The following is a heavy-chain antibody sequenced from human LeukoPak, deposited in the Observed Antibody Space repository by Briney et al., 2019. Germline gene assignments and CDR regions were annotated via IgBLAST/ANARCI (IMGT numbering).Heavy chain of an antibody. V-gene: IGHV3-48*03. CDR3: ATARDPRSRRTGMDV. CDR1: GFTFSSYE. J-gene: IGHJ6*04. D-gene: IGHD1-14*01. Sequence: GGSLRLSCAASGFTFSSYEMNWVRQAPGKGLEWVSYISSSGSTIYYADSVKGRFTISRDNAKNSLYLQMNSLRAEDTAVYYCATARDPRSRRTGMDVWGKGTTVTVSS. CDR2: ISSSGSTI.